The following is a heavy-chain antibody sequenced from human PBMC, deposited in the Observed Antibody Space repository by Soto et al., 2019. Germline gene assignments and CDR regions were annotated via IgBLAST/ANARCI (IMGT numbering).Heavy chain of an antibody. CDR3: ARDATGSFGYFDL. Sequence: QVQLVQSGAKVKKPGSSVKVSCKASGGSFSASAISWVRQAPGQGLEWMGGIIPMFGLANYAQKFQGRITITADKSTSTAYMEVSSLRSEDTAMYYCARDATGSFGYFDLWGRGTLVSVSS. CDR1: GGSFSASA. D-gene: IGHD1-26*01. V-gene: IGHV1-69*17. J-gene: IGHJ2*01. CDR2: IIPMFGLA.